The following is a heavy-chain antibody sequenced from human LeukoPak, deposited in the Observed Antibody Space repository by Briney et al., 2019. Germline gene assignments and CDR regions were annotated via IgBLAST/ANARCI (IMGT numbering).Heavy chain of an antibody. CDR1: RGSLSSYY. CDR3: ARGKTYYDISKDAFDI. D-gene: IGHD3-22*01. V-gene: IGHV4-59*01. J-gene: IGHJ3*02. Sequence: SETLSLTCTVSRGSLSSYYWSWIRQPPGKGLEWIGYIYYSGSTNYNPSLKSRVTISVDTSKNQFSLKLSSVTAADTAVYYCARGKTYYDISKDAFDIWGQGTMVTVSS. CDR2: IYYSGST.